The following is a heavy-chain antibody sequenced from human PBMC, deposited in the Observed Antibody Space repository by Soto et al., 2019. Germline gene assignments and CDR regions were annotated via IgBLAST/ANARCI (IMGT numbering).Heavy chain of an antibody. J-gene: IGHJ5*02. D-gene: IGHD6-19*01. CDR3: ASSGAVAGTNWFDP. V-gene: IGHV3-53*01. Sequence: EVQLVESGGGLIQPGGSLRLSCAASGFTVSSNYMSWVRQAPGKGLEWVSVIYSGGSTYYADSVKGRFTISRDNSKNTLYLQRNSLRAEDTAVYYCASSGAVAGTNWFDPWGQGTLVTVSS. CDR1: GFTVSSNY. CDR2: IYSGGST.